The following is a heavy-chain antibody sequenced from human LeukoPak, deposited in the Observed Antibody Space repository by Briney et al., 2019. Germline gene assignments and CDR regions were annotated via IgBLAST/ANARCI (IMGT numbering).Heavy chain of an antibody. CDR1: GFTFDDYA. D-gene: IGHD3-22*01. CDR2: ISWNSGSI. CDR3: AKDTTYYYDSSGYYRVLYFDY. J-gene: IGHJ4*02. V-gene: IGHV3-9*01. Sequence: GGSLRLSCAASGFTFDDYAMHWVRQAPGKGLEWVSGISWNSGSIGYADSVKGRFTISRDNAKNSLYLQMNSLRAEDTALYYCAKDTTYYYDSSGYYRVLYFDYWGQGTLVTVSS.